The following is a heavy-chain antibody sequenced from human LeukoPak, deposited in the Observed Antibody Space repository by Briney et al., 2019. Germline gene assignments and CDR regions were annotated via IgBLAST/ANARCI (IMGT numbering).Heavy chain of an antibody. CDR3: ASRYCSSTSCYAALDY. Sequence: ASVKVSCKASGYTFTGYYMHWVRQAPGQGLEWMGWINPNSGGTNCAQKFQGRVTMTRDTSISTAYMELSRLRSDDTAVYYCASRYCSSTSCYAALDYWGQGALVTVSS. V-gene: IGHV1-2*02. J-gene: IGHJ4*02. CDR2: INPNSGGT. CDR1: GYTFTGYY. D-gene: IGHD2-2*01.